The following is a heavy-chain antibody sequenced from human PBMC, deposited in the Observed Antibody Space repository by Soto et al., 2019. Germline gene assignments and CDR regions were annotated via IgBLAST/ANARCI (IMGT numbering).Heavy chain of an antibody. D-gene: IGHD4-17*01. Sequence: SQTLSLTFSISGDSVSSNSAAWNWIMQSPSRGLEWLGRTYYRSKWYNDYAVSVKSRITINPDTSKNQFSLQLNSVTPEDTAVYYWARGLSPTVRGVTNCFVNCDQG. CDR1: GDSVSSNSAA. CDR2: TYYRSKWYN. J-gene: IGHJ5*02. V-gene: IGHV6-1*01. CDR3: ARGLSPTVRGVTNCFVN.